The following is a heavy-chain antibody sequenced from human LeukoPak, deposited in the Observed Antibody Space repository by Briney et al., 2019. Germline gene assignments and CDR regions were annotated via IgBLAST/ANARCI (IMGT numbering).Heavy chain of an antibody. Sequence: GGSLRLSCAASGFTLSNYGIHWVRQAPGKGLEWVAFIRYDGSNKYYADSVKGRFTISRDNSKNTLYLQMNSLRAEDTAVYYCAKDAAAGTWYYFDYWGQGTLVTVSS. J-gene: IGHJ4*02. CDR2: IRYDGSNK. CDR3: AKDAAAGTWYYFDY. D-gene: IGHD6-13*01. CDR1: GFTLSNYG. V-gene: IGHV3-30*02.